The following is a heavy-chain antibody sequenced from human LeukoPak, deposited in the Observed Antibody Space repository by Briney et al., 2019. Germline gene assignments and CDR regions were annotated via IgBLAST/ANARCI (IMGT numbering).Heavy chain of an antibody. J-gene: IGHJ5*02. D-gene: IGHD4-17*01. Sequence: GGSLRLSCAASGFTFDDYAMHWVRQAPGKGLEWVSGISWNSGSIGYADSVKGRFTISGDNAKNSLYLQMNSLRAEDTALYYCAGSYGDYVVHWFDPWGQGTLVTVSS. CDR3: AGSYGDYVVHWFDP. CDR1: GFTFDDYA. CDR2: ISWNSGSI. V-gene: IGHV3-9*01.